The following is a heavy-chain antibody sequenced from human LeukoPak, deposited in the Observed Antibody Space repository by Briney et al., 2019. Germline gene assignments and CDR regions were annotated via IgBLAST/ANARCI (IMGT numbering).Heavy chain of an antibody. D-gene: IGHD1-26*01. V-gene: IGHV3-21*01. CDR2: ISSSSTYM. Sequence: GGSLRLSCAASGFIFSSYGMHWVRQAPGRGLEWVSCISSSSTYMLYADSAKGRFTISRDNAKNSLYLQMNSLRAEDTVVYYCARDISDDYWGQGTLVTVSS. CDR3: ARDISDDY. J-gene: IGHJ4*02. CDR1: GFIFSSYG.